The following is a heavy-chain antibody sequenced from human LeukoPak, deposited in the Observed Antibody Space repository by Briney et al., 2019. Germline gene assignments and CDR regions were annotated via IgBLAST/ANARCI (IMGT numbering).Heavy chain of an antibody. CDR2: IHTYNGHT. J-gene: IGHJ4*02. V-gene: IGHV1-18*01. D-gene: IGHD3-22*01. Sequence: ASVKVSCKSSGYTFNSYGITWVRQAPGQGLEWMGWIHTYNGHTNYAQKLQGRVTMTTDTSTSTAYMELRSLRSDDTAVYYCARVGSRDSSGYYPLDYFDYWGQGTLVTVSS. CDR3: ARVGSRDSSGYYPLDYFDY. CDR1: GYTFNSYG.